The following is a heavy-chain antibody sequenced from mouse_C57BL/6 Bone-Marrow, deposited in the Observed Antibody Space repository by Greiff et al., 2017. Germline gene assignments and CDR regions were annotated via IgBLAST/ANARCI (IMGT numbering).Heavy chain of an antibody. V-gene: IGHV1-85*01. D-gene: IGHD2-3*01. CDR1: GYTFTSYD. Sequence: VKLQESGPELVKPGASVKLSCKASGYTFTSYDINWVKQRPGQGLEWIGWIYPRDGSTKYNEKFKGKATLTVDTSSSTAYMELHSLTSEDSAVYFCARPLIYDGYSSLLYAMDYWGQGTSVTVSS. J-gene: IGHJ4*01. CDR2: IYPRDGST. CDR3: ARPLIYDGYSSLLYAMDY.